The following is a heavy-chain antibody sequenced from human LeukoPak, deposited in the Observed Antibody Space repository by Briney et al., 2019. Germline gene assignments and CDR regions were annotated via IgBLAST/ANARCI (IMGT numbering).Heavy chain of an antibody. J-gene: IGHJ4*02. Sequence: PSETLSLTCTVSGGSISSNYWTWIRQPPGKGLEYIGYIYYTGGTNYNPSLKSRVTISVDTSKNQFSLKLSSVTAADTAVYFCAKYGGSGWVIDYWGQGTLVTVSS. CDR2: IYYTGGT. D-gene: IGHD6-19*01. V-gene: IGHV4-59*08. CDR3: AKYGGSGWVIDY. CDR1: GGSISSNY.